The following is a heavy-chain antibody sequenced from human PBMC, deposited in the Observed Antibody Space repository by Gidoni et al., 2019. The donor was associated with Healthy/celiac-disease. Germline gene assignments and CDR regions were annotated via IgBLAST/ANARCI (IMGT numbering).Heavy chain of an antibody. D-gene: IGHD3-10*01. CDR2: ISWNSGSI. J-gene: IGHJ4*02. V-gene: IGHV3-9*01. Sequence: EVQLVESGGGLVQPGRSLRHSWAASGFTFDDYAMHWVRRAPGKGMEWVSGISWNSGSIGYADSVKGRFTISRDNAKNSLYLQMNSLRAEDTALYYCARITMVRGAYDYWGQGTLVTVSS. CDR3: ARITMVRGAYDY. CDR1: GFTFDDYA.